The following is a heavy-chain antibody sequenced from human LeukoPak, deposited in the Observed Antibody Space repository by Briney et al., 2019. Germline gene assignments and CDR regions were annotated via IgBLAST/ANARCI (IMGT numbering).Heavy chain of an antibody. CDR2: ISYDGSNK. V-gene: IGHV3-30*18. D-gene: IGHD3-22*01. CDR1: GFTFSRYG. CDR3: AKVKRYYYDSSGLIDY. Sequence: PGGSLRLSCAASGFTFSRYGMRWVREAPGKGGGWVAVISYDGSNKYYADSVKGRFTISRDNSKNTLYLQMNSLRAEDTAVYYCAKVKRYYYDSSGLIDYWGQGTLVTVSS. J-gene: IGHJ4*02.